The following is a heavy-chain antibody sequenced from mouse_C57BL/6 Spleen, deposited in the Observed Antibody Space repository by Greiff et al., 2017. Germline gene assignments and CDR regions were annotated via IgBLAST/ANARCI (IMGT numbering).Heavy chain of an antibody. J-gene: IGHJ2*01. CDR1: GYTFTDYY. D-gene: IGHD1-1*01. V-gene: IGHV1-26*01. Sequence: EVQLQQSGPELVKPGASVKISCKASGYTFTDYYMNWVKQSHGKSLEWIGDINPNNGGTSYNQKFKGKATLTVDKSSSTAYMELRSLTSEDSAVYYCARRGGSLLRYPDYWGQGTTLTVSS. CDR3: ARRGGSLLRYPDY. CDR2: INPNNGGT.